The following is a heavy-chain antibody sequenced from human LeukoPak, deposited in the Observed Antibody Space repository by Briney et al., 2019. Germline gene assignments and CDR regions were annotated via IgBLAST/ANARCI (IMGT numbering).Heavy chain of an antibody. Sequence: GSLRLSCAASGFTFSSYAVSWVRQAPGKGLGWVSSISGSGGSTYSADSVKGRFTISRDNSKNTLYLQMNSLRAEDTALYYCAKDRSCTNDICHGDFDYWGQGTLVTVSS. J-gene: IGHJ4*02. D-gene: IGHD2-8*01. CDR2: ISGSGGST. CDR1: GFTFSSYA. V-gene: IGHV3-23*01. CDR3: AKDRSCTNDICHGDFDY.